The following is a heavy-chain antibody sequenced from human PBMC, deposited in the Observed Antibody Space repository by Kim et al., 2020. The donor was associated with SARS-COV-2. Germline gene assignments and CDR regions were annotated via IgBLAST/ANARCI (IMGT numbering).Heavy chain of an antibody. J-gene: IGHJ4*02. CDR2: IYPGDSDT. CDR3: ARAPSGTLTPYYFDF. CDR1: GYSFTNYW. Sequence: GESLKLSCTASGYSFTNYWIGWVRQMPGKGLEWMGIIYPGDSDTKYSPSFQGQVTISADESLSTGYLQWRSLKASDTATYYCARAPSGTLTPYYFDFWGQGTLVTVS. D-gene: IGHD1-26*01. V-gene: IGHV5-51*01.